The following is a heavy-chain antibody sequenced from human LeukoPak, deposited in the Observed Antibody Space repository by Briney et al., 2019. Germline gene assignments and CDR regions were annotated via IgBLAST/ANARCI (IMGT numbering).Heavy chain of an antibody. J-gene: IGHJ5*02. D-gene: IGHD4/OR15-4a*01. V-gene: IGHV1-18*01. CDR2: ISAYNGNT. CDR3: ARDPRGLLIDP. CDR1: GYTFTSYG. Sequence: GASVKLSCTASGYTFTSYGISWVRQAPGQGLEWMGWISAYNGNTNYAQKLQGRVTMTTDTSTSTAYMELRSLRSDDTAVYYCARDPRGLLIDPWGQGTLVTVSS.